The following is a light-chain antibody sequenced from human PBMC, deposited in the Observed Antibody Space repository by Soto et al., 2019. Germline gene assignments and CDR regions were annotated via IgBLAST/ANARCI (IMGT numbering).Light chain of an antibody. Sequence: QSALTQPASVSGSPGQSITISCTGTSSDVGGYNYVSWYQQHPGKAPKLMIYDVSNRPSGVSNRFSGSKSGNTASLTISGLQXEDEADYYCSSYTSSSTLEAVFGGGTQLTVL. CDR3: SSYTSSSTLEAV. CDR1: SSDVGGYNY. CDR2: DVS. V-gene: IGLV2-14*01. J-gene: IGLJ7*01.